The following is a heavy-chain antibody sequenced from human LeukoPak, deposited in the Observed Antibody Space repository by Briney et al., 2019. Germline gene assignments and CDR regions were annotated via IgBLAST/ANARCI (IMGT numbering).Heavy chain of an antibody. V-gene: IGHV4-38-2*02. CDR3: ARARYASGSYHYMDV. D-gene: IGHD3-10*01. J-gene: IGHJ6*03. Sequence: SETLSLTCTVSGYSISSGYYWGWIRQPPGKGLEWIGSIYHSGSTYYNPSLKSRVTISVDTSKNQFSLKLTSVTAADTAVYYCARARYASGSYHYMDVWGKGTPVTISS. CDR2: IYHSGST. CDR1: GYSISSGYY.